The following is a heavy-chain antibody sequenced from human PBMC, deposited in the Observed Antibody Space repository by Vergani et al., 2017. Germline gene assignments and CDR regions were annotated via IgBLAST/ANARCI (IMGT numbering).Heavy chain of an antibody. CDR2: ISSSSSYI. CDR3: ARGSRPYSVYDSGGDLYYYYYGMDV. D-gene: IGHD5/OR15-5a*01. Sequence: EVQLVESGGGLVKPGGSLRLSCAASGFTFSSYSMNWVRQAPGKGLEWVSSISSSSSYIYYADSVKGRFTISRENAKNSLYLQMNSLRAEDTAVYYWARGSRPYSVYDSGGDLYYYYYGMDVWGQGTTVTVSS. CDR1: GFTFSSYS. J-gene: IGHJ6*02. V-gene: IGHV3-21*01.